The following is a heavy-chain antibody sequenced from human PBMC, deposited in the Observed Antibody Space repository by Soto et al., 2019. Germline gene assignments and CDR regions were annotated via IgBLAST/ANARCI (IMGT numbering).Heavy chain of an antibody. D-gene: IGHD2-2*02. CDR3: AKDLEIVVVPAAIGWFDP. CDR2: ISGSGGST. Sequence: EVQLLESGGGLVQPGGSLRLSCAASGFTFSSYAMSWVRQAPGKGLEWVSAISGSGGSTYYADSVKGRFTISRDNSKNTLYLQMNSLRAEDTAVYYCAKDLEIVVVPAAIGWFDPWGQGTLVTVSS. J-gene: IGHJ5*02. V-gene: IGHV3-23*01. CDR1: GFTFSSYA.